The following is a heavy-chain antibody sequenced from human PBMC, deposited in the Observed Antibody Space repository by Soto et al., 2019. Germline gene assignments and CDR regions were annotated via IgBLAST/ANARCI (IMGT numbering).Heavy chain of an antibody. Sequence: PGGSLRLSCAASGFSFSSHSMKWVRQAPGKGLEWVSYISSSGSTIYYADSVKGRFTISRDNAKNSLYLQMNSLRDDDTAVYYCARGRLYCGRTHCYIDYWGQGALVNVSS. J-gene: IGHJ4*02. D-gene: IGHD2-21*01. CDR2: ISSSGSTI. V-gene: IGHV3-48*02. CDR3: ARGRLYCGRTHCYIDY. CDR1: GFSFSSHS.